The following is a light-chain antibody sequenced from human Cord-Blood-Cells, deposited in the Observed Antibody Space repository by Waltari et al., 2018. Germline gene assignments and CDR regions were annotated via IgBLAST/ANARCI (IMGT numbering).Light chain of an antibody. V-gene: IGLV2-11*01. Sequence: QSALTQPRPVPGSPGPSVTISCTGTSSDVGGYHYVSWYQQHPGKAPKLMIYDVSKRPSGVPDRFSGSKSGNTASLTISGLQAEDEADYYCCSYAGSWVFGGGTKLTVL. CDR2: DVS. CDR1: SSDVGGYHY. J-gene: IGLJ3*02. CDR3: CSYAGSWV.